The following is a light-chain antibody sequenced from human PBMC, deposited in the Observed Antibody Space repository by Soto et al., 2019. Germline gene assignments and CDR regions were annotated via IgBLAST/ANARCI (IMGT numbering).Light chain of an antibody. CDR1: QSINSW. V-gene: IGKV1-5*03. Sequence: DIQMTQFPSTLSASVGDRVTITCRASQSINSWLAWYLQKPGKAPRLLIHEASSLLSGVPSRFSGSGSETEFTLTISGLQPDDFATYYCQQYHRYPITFGQGTKVEVK. CDR3: QQYHRYPIT. J-gene: IGKJ1*01. CDR2: EAS.